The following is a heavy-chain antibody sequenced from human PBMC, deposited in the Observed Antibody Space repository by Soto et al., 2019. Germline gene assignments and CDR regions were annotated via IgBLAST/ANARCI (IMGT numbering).Heavy chain of an antibody. CDR3: ARGGGWVGEASFDS. CDR1: GYTFTSYT. V-gene: IGHV1-3*01. Sequence: QVQLEQSGAEVKKPGASVKVSCKTSGYTFTSYTLHWVRQAPGQGLEWMGWINAGNGREKYSQRFQDRVSLSTDKSATTAYRELRSLRSEATAVYYCARGGGWVGEASFDSWGQGTQVTVSS. J-gene: IGHJ4*02. D-gene: IGHD3-10*01. CDR2: INAGNGRE.